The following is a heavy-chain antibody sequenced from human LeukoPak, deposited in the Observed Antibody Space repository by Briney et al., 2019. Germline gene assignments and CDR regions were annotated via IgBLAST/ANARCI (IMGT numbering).Heavy chain of an antibody. CDR1: GYTFNSYG. V-gene: IGHV1-18*01. Sequence: ASVEVSCKASGYTFNSYGISWVRQAPGQGLEWMGWISTYNGNTNYARKLQGRVTMTTDTSTSTAYMELRSLRSDDTALYYCARELGIGTFDYWGQGTLVTVSS. CDR3: ARELGIGTFDY. D-gene: IGHD3-10*01. CDR2: ISTYNGNT. J-gene: IGHJ4*02.